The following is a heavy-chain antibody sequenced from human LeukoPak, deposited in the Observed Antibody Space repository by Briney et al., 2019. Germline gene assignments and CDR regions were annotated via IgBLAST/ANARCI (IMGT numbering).Heavy chain of an antibody. Sequence: PGGSLRLSCAASGFTFSSYAMHWVRQAPGKGLEWVAVISYDGSNKYYADSVKGRFTISRDNSKNTMYLQMNSLRAEDTAVYYCARDTELHWSGYSRYYYGMDVWGQGTTVTVSS. D-gene: IGHD3-3*01. CDR1: GFTFSSYA. J-gene: IGHJ6*02. CDR3: ARDTELHWSGYSRYYYGMDV. CDR2: ISYDGSNK. V-gene: IGHV3-30-3*01.